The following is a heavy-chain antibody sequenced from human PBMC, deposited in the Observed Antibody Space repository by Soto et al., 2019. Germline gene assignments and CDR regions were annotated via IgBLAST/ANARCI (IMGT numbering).Heavy chain of an antibody. CDR2: IIPIFGTA. Sequence: SVKVSCKASGGTFSSYAISWVRQAPGQGLEWMGGIIPIFGTANYAQKFQGRVTITADKSTSTAYMELSSLRSEDTAVYYCARPLSVPQTGLYYYGMDVWGQGTTVTVSS. CDR1: GGTFSSYA. V-gene: IGHV1-69*06. J-gene: IGHJ6*02. CDR3: ARPLSVPQTGLYYYGMDV.